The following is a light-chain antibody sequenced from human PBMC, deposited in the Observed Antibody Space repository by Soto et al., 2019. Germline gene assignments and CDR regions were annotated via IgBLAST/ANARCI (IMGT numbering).Light chain of an antibody. V-gene: IGKV3-15*01. CDR2: GAS. CDR3: QQYNNWPLT. Sequence: EIVMTQSPATLSVSPGERATLSCRASQSVSSNLAWYQQKPGQAPMLLIYGASTRATGIPARFSGSGSGTEFTLTISSLQSEDFEVYYCQQYNNWPLTFGGGTKVEIK. J-gene: IGKJ4*01. CDR1: QSVSSN.